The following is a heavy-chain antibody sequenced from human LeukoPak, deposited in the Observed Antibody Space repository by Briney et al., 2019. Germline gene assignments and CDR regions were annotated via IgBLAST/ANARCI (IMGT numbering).Heavy chain of an antibody. CDR2: VSGTGGRT. CDR3: VKASSSSPQYNWFDA. Sequence: GGSLRLSCAASGLTVSSNYMSWVRQAPGKGLEWVSVVSGTGGRTYYADSVKGRFTISRDNSKNTLYLQMNSLRAEDTALYYCVKASSSSPQYNWFDAWGQGTLVTVSS. CDR1: GLTVSSNY. D-gene: IGHD6-6*01. V-gene: IGHV3-23*01. J-gene: IGHJ5*02.